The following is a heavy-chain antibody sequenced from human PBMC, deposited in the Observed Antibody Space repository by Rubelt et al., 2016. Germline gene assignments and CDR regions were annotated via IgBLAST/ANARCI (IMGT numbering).Heavy chain of an antibody. CDR1: RFTFSNYG. CDR2: ISNSGGNT. V-gene: IGHV3-23*01. CDR3: AKVVVPTRGPMDV. Sequence: LLESGGGLVQPGESLRLSCAASRFTFSNYGMSWVRQAPGKGPEWVSAISNSGGNTYYADSVKGRFTISRDNSKNTLYLQMNSLRAEDTAVYYCAKVVVPTRGPMDVWGEGTTVTVSS. D-gene: IGHD2-2*01. J-gene: IGHJ6*03.